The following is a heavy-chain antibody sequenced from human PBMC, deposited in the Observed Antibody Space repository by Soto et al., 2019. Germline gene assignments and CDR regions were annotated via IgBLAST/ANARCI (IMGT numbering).Heavy chain of an antibody. J-gene: IGHJ4*02. D-gene: IGHD5-18*01. Sequence: GGSLRLSCVVSGLTVRNSAMNWVRQAPGKGLEWVSGISGSTHYYTDSVQGRFSISTDNSKNILYLQMESLRAEDTAIYYCAQGSGYKYGSRFDFWGQGTRVTVSS. CDR2: ISGSTH. CDR1: GLTVRNSA. CDR3: AQGSGYKYGSRFDF. V-gene: IGHV3-23*01.